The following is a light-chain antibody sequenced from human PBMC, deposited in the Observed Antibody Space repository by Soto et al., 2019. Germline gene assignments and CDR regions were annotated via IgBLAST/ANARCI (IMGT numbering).Light chain of an antibody. CDR1: QSVSSY. CDR2: DAS. CDR3: QQYSNWPPLYT. J-gene: IGKJ2*01. Sequence: EIVMTQSPATLSVSPGERATLSCRASQSVSSYLAWYQQKPGLPPRLLIYDASTRATGIPARFGGSGSGTDFTLTISSLQSADFAVYYCQQYSNWPPLYTFGRGTKLEIK. V-gene: IGKV3-15*01.